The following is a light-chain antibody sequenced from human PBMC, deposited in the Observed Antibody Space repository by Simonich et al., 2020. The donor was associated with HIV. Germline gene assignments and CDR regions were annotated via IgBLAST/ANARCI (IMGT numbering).Light chain of an antibody. V-gene: IGKV2-29*03. J-gene: IGKJ4*01. CDR1: QSLLHHDGKTY. Sequence: DIVMTQSLISLSVTHGQPASIYCKSSQSLLHHDGKTYLHLYLQKPGQSPQLLIYEVSSRFSGVPDRFSGSGSGTDFTLKISRVEAEDVGFYYCMQGIRLPLTFGGGTKVEIK. CDR3: MQGIRLPLT. CDR2: EVS.